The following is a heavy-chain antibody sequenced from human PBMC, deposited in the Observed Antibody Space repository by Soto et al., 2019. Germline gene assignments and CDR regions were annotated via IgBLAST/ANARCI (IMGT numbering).Heavy chain of an antibody. CDR1: GFTLRNYA. J-gene: IGHJ4*02. Sequence: SGGSLRLSCEASGFTLRNYAMTWIRQAPGKGLEWVSLISANDVGTYYAESVKTRFTISTDQSRNTVYLQMDNLRADDTAIYYCAKAKNDYNWDNRPPFDYWGQGTLVTVSS. CDR2: ISANDVGT. CDR3: AKAKNDYNWDNRPPFDY. D-gene: IGHD1-20*01. V-gene: IGHV3-23*01.